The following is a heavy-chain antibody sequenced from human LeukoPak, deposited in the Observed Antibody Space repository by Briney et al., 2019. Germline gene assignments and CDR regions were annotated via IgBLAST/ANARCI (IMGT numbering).Heavy chain of an antibody. D-gene: IGHD3-22*01. CDR3: ARASYYYDSSGYYPDY. Sequence: KPSETLSLTCVVYGGSFSGYYWSWIRQPPGKGLEWIGEINHSGSTNYNPSLKSRVTISVDTSKNQFSLKLSSVTAADTAVYYCARASYYYDSSGYYPDYWGQGTLVTVSS. J-gene: IGHJ4*02. V-gene: IGHV4-34*09. CDR2: INHSGST. CDR1: GGSFSGYY.